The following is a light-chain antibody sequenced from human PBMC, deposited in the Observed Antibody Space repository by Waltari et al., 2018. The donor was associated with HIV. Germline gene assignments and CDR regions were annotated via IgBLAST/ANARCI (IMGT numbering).Light chain of an antibody. CDR3: SSYASSSSLL. CDR2: DVN. V-gene: IGLV2-14*03. Sequence: QSALTQPASVSGSPGQSITISCTGTTSDVGAHDYVSWYQQYPGKAPKLIIFDVNNRPSGVSNRFSGSKSDNTASLIISGLQAEDEADYYCSSYASSSSLLFGGGTKLTVL. CDR1: TSDVGAHDY. J-gene: IGLJ2*01.